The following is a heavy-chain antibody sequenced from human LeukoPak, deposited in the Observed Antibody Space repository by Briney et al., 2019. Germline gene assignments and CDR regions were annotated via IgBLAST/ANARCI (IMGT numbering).Heavy chain of an antibody. CDR1: GFTFSGSA. V-gene: IGHV3-73*01. CDR3: TTPNDDYGDYVWFDP. J-gene: IGHJ5*02. CDR2: IRSKTNSYAT. Sequence: GGSLRLSCSAAGFTFSGSAMHWVRQASGKGLEWVGRIRSKTNSYATAYAASVKGRFTISRDASKTTAYLQMNSLKTEDTAVYYCTTPNDDYGDYVWFDPWGQGTLVTVSS. D-gene: IGHD4-17*01.